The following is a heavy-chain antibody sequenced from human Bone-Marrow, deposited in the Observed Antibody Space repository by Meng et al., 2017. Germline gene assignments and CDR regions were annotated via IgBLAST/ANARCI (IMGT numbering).Heavy chain of an antibody. CDR1: GGTFSDYY. V-gene: IGHV4-34*01. CDR2: INHSGGT. D-gene: IGHD5-18*01. J-gene: IGHJ4*02. CDR3: ARQGDTAMATFDY. Sequence: QVQLQQWGAGLVKPAETRSLTCAVYGGTFSDYYWSWIRQPPGKGLEWIGEINHSGGTKYTPSLESRVTISIDTSKNQFSLKLSSVTAADTAIYYCARQGDTAMATFDYWGQGTLVTVSS.